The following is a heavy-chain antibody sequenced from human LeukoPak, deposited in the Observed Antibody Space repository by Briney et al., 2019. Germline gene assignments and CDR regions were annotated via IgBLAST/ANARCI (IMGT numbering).Heavy chain of an antibody. CDR1: GASISSYY. CDR2: MHYTGST. V-gene: IGHV4-59*01. J-gene: IGHJ4*02. D-gene: IGHD3-3*01. CDR3: ARGDFTTAWKIDY. Sequence: PSETLSLTCTVSGASISSYYWNWIRRPPGKGLEWIAYMHYTGSTNYNPSLKSRVTISVDTSRNQFSLKLTSVTAADTAVYYCARGDFTTAWKIDYWGQGTLVTVSS.